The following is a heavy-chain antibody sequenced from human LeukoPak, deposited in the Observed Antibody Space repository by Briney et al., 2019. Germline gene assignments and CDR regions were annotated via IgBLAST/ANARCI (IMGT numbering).Heavy chain of an antibody. J-gene: IGHJ4*02. D-gene: IGHD5-12*01. CDR2: IKQDGSEE. CDR1: GXTFSSYW. Sequence: PGGSLRLSCAASGXTFSSYWVSWVRQAPGKGLEWVANIKQDGSEEVYVDSVKGRFTISRDNAKNSLFLQMNTLRAEDTGVYYCARGSSVSGYDLDYWGQGTLVTVSS. V-gene: IGHV3-7*04. CDR3: ARGSSVSGYDLDY.